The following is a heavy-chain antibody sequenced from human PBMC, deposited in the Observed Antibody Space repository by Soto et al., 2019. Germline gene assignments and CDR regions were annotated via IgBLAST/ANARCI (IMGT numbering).Heavy chain of an antibody. CDR1: GYRFTSYW. V-gene: IGHV5-51*01. D-gene: IGHD3-22*01. CDR3: ARKDKSGYFNWFDP. J-gene: IGHJ5*02. CDR2: IFPSDSDT. Sequence: XEALKISCRTYGYRFTSYWIAWVRQMPGKGLEWMGIIFPSDSDTRYSPSFQGQVTISADRSTSTVFLQWASLKASDTAVYFCARKDKSGYFNWFDPWGQGTLVTVSS.